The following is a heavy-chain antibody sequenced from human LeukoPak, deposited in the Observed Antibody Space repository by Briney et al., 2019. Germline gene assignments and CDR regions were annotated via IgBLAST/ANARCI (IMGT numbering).Heavy chain of an antibody. CDR1: GFTFTSSA. J-gene: IGHJ4*02. Sequence: GASVKVSCKASGFTFTSSAMQWVRQARGQRLEWIGWIVVGSGNTNYAQKFQERVTITRDMSTSTAYMELSSLRSEDTAVYYCAADLGSGSYFGPFGYWGQGALVTVSS. D-gene: IGHD1-26*01. CDR2: IVVGSGNT. CDR3: AADLGSGSYFGPFGY. V-gene: IGHV1-58*02.